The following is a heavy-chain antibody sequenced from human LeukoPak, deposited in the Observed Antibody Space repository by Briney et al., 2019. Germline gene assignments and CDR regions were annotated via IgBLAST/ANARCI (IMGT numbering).Heavy chain of an antibody. Sequence: PGGSLRLSCAASGFTFSSYAMSWVRQAPGKGLEWVSAISGSGGSTYYADSVKGRFTISRDNSKNTLYLQMNSLRAEDTAVYYCATGLYVLLWFGESTYYYGMDVWGQGTTVTVSS. J-gene: IGHJ6*02. D-gene: IGHD3-10*01. V-gene: IGHV3-23*01. CDR2: ISGSGGST. CDR3: ATGLYVLLWFGESTYYYGMDV. CDR1: GFTFSSYA.